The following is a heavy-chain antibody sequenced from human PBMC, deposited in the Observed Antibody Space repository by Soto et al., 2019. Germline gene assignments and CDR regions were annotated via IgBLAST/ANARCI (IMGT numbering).Heavy chain of an antibody. J-gene: IGHJ4*02. CDR2: INHSGST. Sequence: QVQLQQWGAGLLKPSETLSLTCAVYGGSFSGYYWSWIRQPPGKGLEWIGEINHSGSTNYNPSLKRRVTISVDTSKNQVSLQLSSVAAADTAVYYCALFSGWYSSRDYFDYWGQGTLVTVSS. D-gene: IGHD6-19*01. V-gene: IGHV4-34*01. CDR3: ALFSGWYSSRDYFDY. CDR1: GGSFSGYY.